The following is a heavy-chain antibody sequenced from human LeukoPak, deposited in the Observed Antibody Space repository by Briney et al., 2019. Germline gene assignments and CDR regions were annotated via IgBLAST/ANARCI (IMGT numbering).Heavy chain of an antibody. D-gene: IGHD5-12*01. V-gene: IGHV3-23*01. CDR3: AKARGYSGYDSGVFDY. CDR2: ISGSGGTT. J-gene: IGHJ4*02. Sequence: GGSLRLSCAASGFTFSNYAMSWVRQAPGKGLEWVSSISGSGGTTYYADSVKGRFTISRDNSKNMLHLQMNSLRAEDTAVYYCAKARGYSGYDSGVFDYWGQGTLVTVSS. CDR1: GFTFSNYA.